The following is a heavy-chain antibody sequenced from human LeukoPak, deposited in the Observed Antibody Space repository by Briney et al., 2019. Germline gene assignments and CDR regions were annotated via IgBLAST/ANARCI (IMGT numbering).Heavy chain of an antibody. CDR3: ARRVGY. Sequence: GRSLRLSCAASGFTFSKYWLTWVRQAPGKGLEWVANINQDGSENNYVDSVKGRFTISRDNAKNSLYLQMNSLRAEDTAVYYCARRVGYWGQGTLVTVSS. V-gene: IGHV3-7*03. CDR1: GFTFSKYW. CDR2: INQDGSEN. J-gene: IGHJ4*02.